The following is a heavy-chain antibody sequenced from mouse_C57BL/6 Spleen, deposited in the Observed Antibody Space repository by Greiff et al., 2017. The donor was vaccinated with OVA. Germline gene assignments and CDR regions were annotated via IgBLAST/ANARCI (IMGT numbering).Heavy chain of an antibody. CDR1: GYAFSSYW. CDR3: ARYDYDEGSGYFDY. Sequence: QVQLQQSGAELVKPGASVKISCKASGYAFSSYWMNWVKQRPGKGLEWIGQIYPGDGDTNYNGKFKGKATLTADKSSSTAYMQLSSLTSEDSAVYFCARYDYDEGSGYFDYWGQGTTLTVSS. D-gene: IGHD2-4*01. CDR2: IYPGDGDT. J-gene: IGHJ2*01. V-gene: IGHV1-80*01.